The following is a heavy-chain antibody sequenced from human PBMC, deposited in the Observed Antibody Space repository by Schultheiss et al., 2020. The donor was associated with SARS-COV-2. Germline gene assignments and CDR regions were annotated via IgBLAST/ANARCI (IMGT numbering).Heavy chain of an antibody. CDR1: GGSIRSGESY. Sequence: SETLSLTCTVSGGSIRSGESYWSWIRQSPGKGLEWIGYIYYSGSTNYNPSLKSRVTISVDTSKKQFSLTLTSVTAADTAVYYCARAYYHRIAATGFFDYWGQGTLVTVSS. J-gene: IGHJ4*02. CDR2: IYYSGST. V-gene: IGHV4-61*08. D-gene: IGHD6-6*01. CDR3: ARAYYHRIAATGFFDY.